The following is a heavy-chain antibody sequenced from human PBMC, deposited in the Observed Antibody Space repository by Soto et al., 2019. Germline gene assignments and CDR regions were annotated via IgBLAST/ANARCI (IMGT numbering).Heavy chain of an antibody. CDR3: ARLGCSSTSCYGMDV. CDR1: GYSFTSYW. J-gene: IGHJ6*02. V-gene: IGHV5-51*01. CDR2: IYPGDSDT. D-gene: IGHD2-2*01. Sequence: GESLKISCNGSGYSFTSYWIGWVRQMPGKGLEWMGIIYPGDSDTRYSPSFQGQVTTSADKSISTAYLQWSSLKASDTAMYYCARLGCSSTSCYGMDVWGQGTTVTVSS.